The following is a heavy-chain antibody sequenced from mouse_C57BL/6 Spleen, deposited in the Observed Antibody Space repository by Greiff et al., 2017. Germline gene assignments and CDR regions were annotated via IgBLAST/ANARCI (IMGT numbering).Heavy chain of an antibody. V-gene: IGHV5-16*01. J-gene: IGHJ1*03. CDR3: AREGGDVHYERYFGG. D-gene: IGHD2-3*01. Sequence: EVHLVESEGGLVQPGSSMKLSCTASGFTFSDYCMAWVRQVPEKGLEWVANINYDGSSTYYLESLKSRFNISRDNANNILYLQMSSLKSDDTATYYCAREGGDVHYERYFGGWGTGTTVTVSS. CDR1: GFTFSDYC. CDR2: INYDGSST.